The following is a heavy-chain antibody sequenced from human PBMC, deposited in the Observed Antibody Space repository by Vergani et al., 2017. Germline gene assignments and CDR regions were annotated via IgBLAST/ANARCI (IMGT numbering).Heavy chain of an antibody. V-gene: IGHV3-49*04. D-gene: IGHD4-23*01. CDR1: GFTFTAHG. CDR2: IRSKTYGATT. Sequence: EVQLLESGGGSAQPGESLRLSCVASGFTFTAHGLNWVRQAPGEGLEWIGFIRSKTYGATTEYAASVRGRFTISRDDSKGIAYLQMSSLKKEDTAVYRCAVEIYDYGGSRDFDYWGQGTLVVVSS. J-gene: IGHJ4*02. CDR3: AVEIYDYGGSRDFDY.